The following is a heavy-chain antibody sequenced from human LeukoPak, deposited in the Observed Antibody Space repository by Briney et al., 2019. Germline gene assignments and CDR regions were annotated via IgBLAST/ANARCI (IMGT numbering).Heavy chain of an antibody. CDR1: GYTFTSYG. J-gene: IGHJ6*03. Sequence: PGASVKVSCKASGYTFTSYGISWVRQAPGQGLEWMGWISAYNGNTNYAQKLQGRVTMTTDTSTSTAYMELRSLRSDDTAVYYCARDFGGDLNDYYYYMDVWGKGTTVTVSS. CDR2: ISAYNGNT. CDR3: ARDFGGDLNDYYYYMDV. V-gene: IGHV1-18*01. D-gene: IGHD2-21*02.